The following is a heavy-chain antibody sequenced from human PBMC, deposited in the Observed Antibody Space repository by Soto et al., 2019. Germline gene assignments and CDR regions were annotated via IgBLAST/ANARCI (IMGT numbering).Heavy chain of an antibody. CDR3: TTGYCSGAGWPGVAPFDP. CDR2: IKSKTDGGTT. CDR1: GFTFTKAW. V-gene: IGHV3-15*01. J-gene: IGHJ5*02. D-gene: IGHD2-15*01. Sequence: GWSLRLSCAASGFTFTKAWMSWVRQAPVEGLEWVGLIKSKTDGGTTDYAAPVKGRFTISRDDSKNTHYLQMNSMKTEDTVAYYCTTGYCSGAGWPGVAPFDPWGQGTLVTVSS.